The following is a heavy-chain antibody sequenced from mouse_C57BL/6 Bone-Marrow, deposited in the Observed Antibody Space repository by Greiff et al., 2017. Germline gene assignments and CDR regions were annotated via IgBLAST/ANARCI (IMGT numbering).Heavy chain of an antibody. V-gene: IGHV1-81*01. CDR3: AGTDYFDY. CDR1: GYTFTSYG. CDR2: IYPRSGNT. Sequence: VKLVESGAELARPGASVKLSCKASGYTFTSYGISWVKQRTGQGLEWIGEIYPRSGNTYYNEKFKGKATLTADKSSSTAYMELRSLTSEDSAVYFCAGTDYFDYWGQGTTLTVSS. J-gene: IGHJ2*01. D-gene: IGHD4-1*01.